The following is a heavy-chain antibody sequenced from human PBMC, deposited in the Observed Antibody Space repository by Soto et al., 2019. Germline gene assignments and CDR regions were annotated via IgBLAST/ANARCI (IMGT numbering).Heavy chain of an antibody. CDR3: AKDPSSYRAFDY. Sequence: GGSLRLSCSASGFTFSNYAMSWVRQAPGKGLEWVSTISVTGVATYYADSVRGRFTISRDNSKNTLYLHMNSLRAEDTAVYYWAKDPSSYRAFDYWGQGPLVTVPS. D-gene: IGHD6-6*01. CDR2: ISVTGVAT. CDR1: GFTFSNYA. V-gene: IGHV3-23*01. J-gene: IGHJ4*02.